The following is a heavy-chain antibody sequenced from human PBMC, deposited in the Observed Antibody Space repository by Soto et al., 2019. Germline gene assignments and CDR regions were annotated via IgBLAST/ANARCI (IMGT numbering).Heavy chain of an antibody. Sequence: PSETLSLTCTVSGGSISSGDYYWSWIRQPPGKGLEWIGYIYYSGSTYYNPSLKSRVTISVDTSKNQFSLKLSSVTAADTAVYYCARRGGCSGGSCYSYWYFDLWGRGTLVTVSS. D-gene: IGHD2-15*01. V-gene: IGHV4-30-4*01. CDR2: IYYSGST. CDR3: ARRGGCSGGSCYSYWYFDL. J-gene: IGHJ2*01. CDR1: GGSISSGDYY.